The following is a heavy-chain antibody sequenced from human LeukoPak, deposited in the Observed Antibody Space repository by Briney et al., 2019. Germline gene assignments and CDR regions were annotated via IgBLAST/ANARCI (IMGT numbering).Heavy chain of an antibody. Sequence: GGSLRLSCAASGFTFSSYDMSWVRQAPGKGLEWVSAISGSGSDTYYTDSVKGRFTISRDNSKNTLYVQMNSLRAEGTAVYYCAKEGYCSGDGCYSHFDYWGQGTLVTVSS. CDR2: ISGSGSDT. D-gene: IGHD2-15*01. J-gene: IGHJ4*02. CDR3: AKEGYCSGDGCYSHFDY. CDR1: GFTFSSYD. V-gene: IGHV3-23*01.